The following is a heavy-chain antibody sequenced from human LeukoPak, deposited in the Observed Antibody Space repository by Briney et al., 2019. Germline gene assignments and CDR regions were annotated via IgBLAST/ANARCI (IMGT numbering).Heavy chain of an antibody. J-gene: IGHJ4*02. CDR3: ARGLTYYDILTGYLH. Sequence: PSETLSLTXTVSGYSISSGYYWGWIRQPPGKGLEWIGSIYHSGSTYYNPSLKSRVTISVDTSKNQFSLKLSSVTAADTAVYYCARGLTYYDILTGYLHWGQGTLVTVSS. V-gene: IGHV4-38-2*02. CDR1: GYSISSGYY. CDR2: IYHSGST. D-gene: IGHD3-9*01.